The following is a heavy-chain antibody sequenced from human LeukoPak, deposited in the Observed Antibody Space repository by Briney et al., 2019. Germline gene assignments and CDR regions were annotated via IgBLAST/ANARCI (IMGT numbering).Heavy chain of an antibody. D-gene: IGHD6-19*01. CDR2: INHSGST. Sequence: PSETLSLTCAVYGASFSGYYWSWIRQPPGKGLGWIGEINHSGSTNYNPSLKGRVTISVDTSKNQFSLKLSSVTAADTAVYYCASESVAVALPDYWGQGTLVTVSS. CDR3: ASESVAVALPDY. CDR1: GASFSGYY. V-gene: IGHV4-34*01. J-gene: IGHJ4*02.